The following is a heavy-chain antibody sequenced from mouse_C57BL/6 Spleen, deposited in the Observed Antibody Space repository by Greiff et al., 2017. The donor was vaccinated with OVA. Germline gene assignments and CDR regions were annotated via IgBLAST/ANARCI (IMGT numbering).Heavy chain of an antibody. V-gene: IGHV1-80*01. CDR3: AREDYYGSSFDD. D-gene: IGHD1-1*01. J-gene: IGHJ2*01. CDR1: GYAFSSYW. CDR2: IYPGDGDT. Sequence: VQLQQSGAELVKPGASVKISCKASGYAFSSYWMNWVKQRPGTGLEWIGQIYPGDGDTNYNGKFKGKATLTADKSSSTAYMQLSSLTSEDSAVYFCAREDYYGSSFDDWGQGTTLTVSS.